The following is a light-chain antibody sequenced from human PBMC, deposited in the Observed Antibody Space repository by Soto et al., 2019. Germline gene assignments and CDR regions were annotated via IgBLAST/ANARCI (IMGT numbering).Light chain of an antibody. J-gene: IGKJ4*01. Sequence: EVVWTQSPGTLSLSAGETATLSCRGSQTINKNYLASYQQKRGTAHRSLMYSASSRATGIPERFSGSGSGTDFSLTISRLAPEAFAVYSSQYYGRSPHTFHGGTKVNI. V-gene: IGKV3-20*01. CDR3: QYYGRSPHT. CDR1: QTINKNY. CDR2: SAS.